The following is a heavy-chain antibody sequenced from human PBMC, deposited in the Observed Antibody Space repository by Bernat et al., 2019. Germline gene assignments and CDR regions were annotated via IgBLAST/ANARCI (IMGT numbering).Heavy chain of an antibody. CDR2: IYRSGNT. D-gene: IGHD6-13*01. CDR3: ASVIASSGMRRCFDP. J-gene: IGHJ5*02. V-gene: IGHV3-66*01. Sequence: EVQLVESGGGLVKPGGSLRLSCAASGFTFSSYSMNWVRQAPGKGLEWVSVIYRSGNTYYADSVKGRFTISRDTSRNTLYLQMNSLRVEDTAVYFCASVIASSGMRRCFDPWGQGTLVTVSS. CDR1: GFTFSSYS.